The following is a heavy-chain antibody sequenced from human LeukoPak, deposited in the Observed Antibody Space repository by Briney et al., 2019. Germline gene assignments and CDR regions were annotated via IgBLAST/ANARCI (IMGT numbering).Heavy chain of an antibody. Sequence: PSETLSLTCKVSRGSITDYYWSWIRQPPGKGLEWIAFVHHTGTTSYRPSLRSRATIFLDTSTNQFSLKLSSVTAADTGMYSCATGGDSSKWFGRWGQGTLVTVSS. CDR2: VHHTGTT. V-gene: IGHV4-59*03. J-gene: IGHJ4*02. CDR3: ATGGDSSKWFGR. CDR1: RGSITDYY. D-gene: IGHD3-10*01.